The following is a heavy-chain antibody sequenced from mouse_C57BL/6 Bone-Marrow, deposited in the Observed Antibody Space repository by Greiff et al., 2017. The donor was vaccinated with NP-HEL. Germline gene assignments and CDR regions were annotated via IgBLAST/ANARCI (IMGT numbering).Heavy chain of an antibody. CDR3: ARAYGNPACFAY. Sequence: EVHLVESGGGLVKPGGSLKLSCAASGFTFSSYAMSWVRQTPEKRLAWVATISDGGSYTYYPDNVKGRFTLSRDNAKNNLYLQMSYLKSEDTATYSCARAYGNPACFAYWGQGTLVTVSA. V-gene: IGHV5-4*01. CDR2: ISDGGSYT. D-gene: IGHD2-1*01. CDR1: GFTFSSYA. J-gene: IGHJ3*01.